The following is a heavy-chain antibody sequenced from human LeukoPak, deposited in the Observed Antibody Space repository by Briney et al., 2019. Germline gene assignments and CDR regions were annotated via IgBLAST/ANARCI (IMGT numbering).Heavy chain of an antibody. J-gene: IGHJ5*02. CDR3: ARQSWGIRGVPVWFDP. V-gene: IGHV4-39*01. Sequence: SETLSLTCTVSGGSISSSSYYWGWIRQPPGKGLEWIGSIYYSGSTYYNPSLKSRVTISVDTSKNQFSLKLSSVAAADTAVYYCARQSWGIRGVPVWFDPWGQGTLVTVSS. CDR2: IYYSGST. CDR1: GGSISSSSYY. D-gene: IGHD3-10*01.